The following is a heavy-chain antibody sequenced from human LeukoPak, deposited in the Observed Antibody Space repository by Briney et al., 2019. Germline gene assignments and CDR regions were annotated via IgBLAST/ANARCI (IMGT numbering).Heavy chain of an antibody. J-gene: IGHJ4*02. Sequence: GGSLRLSCAASGFTFSNYVMTWVRQAPGKGLEWVSSISGRGGSTYYADSVKGRFTISRDNSKNTLYLQINRLRAEDTAVYSCAKEYDSTTYYPDYWGQGTLVTVSS. D-gene: IGHD2/OR15-2a*01. CDR1: GFTFSNYV. CDR3: AKEYDSTTYYPDY. CDR2: ISGRGGST. V-gene: IGHV3-23*01.